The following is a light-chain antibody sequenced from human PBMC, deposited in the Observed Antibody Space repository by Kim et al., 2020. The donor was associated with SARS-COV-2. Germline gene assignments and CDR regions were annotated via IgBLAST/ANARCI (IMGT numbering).Light chain of an antibody. CDR2: GAS. CDR1: QTVSNNY. CDR3: QQLGNSLWT. J-gene: IGKJ1*01. V-gene: IGKV3-20*01. Sequence: SPGERATLSCRASQTVSNNYLAWDQQKPGQASRPLIYGASSRATGIPDRLSGGGSGTDFTLTIIRLGPEDFAVYYCQQLGNSLWTFGQGTKVDIK.